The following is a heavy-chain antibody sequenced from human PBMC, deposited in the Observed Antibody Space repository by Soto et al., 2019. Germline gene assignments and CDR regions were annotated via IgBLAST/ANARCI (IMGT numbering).Heavy chain of an antibody. Sequence: PGESLKISCKGSGYIFSSYWIAWVRQMPGRGLEWMGIIYPGDSDTRYSPSFQGQVTISAAKSISTAYLQWSGLQASASAMYYCVSRGGYRDGSNLEHALEVWDQGTTVTVFS. CDR3: VSRGGYRDGSNLEHALEV. V-gene: IGHV5-51*01. CDR2: IYPGDSDT. J-gene: IGHJ6*02. D-gene: IGHD5-12*01. CDR1: GYIFSSYW.